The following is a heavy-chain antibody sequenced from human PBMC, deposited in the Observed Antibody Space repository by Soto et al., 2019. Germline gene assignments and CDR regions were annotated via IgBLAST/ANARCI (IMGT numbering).Heavy chain of an antibody. Sequence: SETLSLTCTVSGGSISSYYWSWIRQPPGKGLEWIGYIYYSGSTNYNPSLKSRVTISVDTSKNQFSLKLSSVTAADTAVHYCASTDIVATITFDYWGQGTLVTVS. D-gene: IGHD5-12*01. CDR2: IYYSGST. V-gene: IGHV4-59*08. J-gene: IGHJ4*02. CDR3: ASTDIVATITFDY. CDR1: GGSISSYY.